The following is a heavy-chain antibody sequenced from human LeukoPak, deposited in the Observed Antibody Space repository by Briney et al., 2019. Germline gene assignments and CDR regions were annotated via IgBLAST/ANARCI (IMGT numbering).Heavy chain of an antibody. CDR2: IYTSGIT. V-gene: IGHV4-4*07. J-gene: IGHJ4*02. Sequence: SETLSLTCTVSGVSISAYYWTWIRQPAGKGLEWIGRIYTSGITNYNPSLESRLTMSLDTSKNQISLGLSSVTAADTAVYYCARKDGDFWGQGTLVTVSS. CDR1: GVSISAYY. CDR3: ARKDGDF.